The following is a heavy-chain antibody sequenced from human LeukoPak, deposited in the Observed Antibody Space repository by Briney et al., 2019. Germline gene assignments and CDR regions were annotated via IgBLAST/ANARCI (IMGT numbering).Heavy chain of an antibody. Sequence: GSLRLSCAASGSTFSSYAMSWIRQPPGKGLEWIGEINHSGSTNYNPSLKSRVTISVDTSKNQFSLKLSSVTAADTAVYYCARGITFYGMDVWGQGTTVTVSS. D-gene: IGHD2/OR15-2a*01. CDR2: INHSGST. J-gene: IGHJ6*02. V-gene: IGHV4-34*01. CDR3: ARGITFYGMDV. CDR1: GSTFSSYA.